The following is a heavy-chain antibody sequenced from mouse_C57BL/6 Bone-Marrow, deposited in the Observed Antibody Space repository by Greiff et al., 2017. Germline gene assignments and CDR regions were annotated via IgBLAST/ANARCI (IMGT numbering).Heavy chain of an antibody. CDR2: INPNNGGT. J-gene: IGHJ3*01. Sequence: DVKLQESGPELVKPGASVKISCKASGYTFTDYYMNWVKQSHGKSLEWIGDINPNNGGTSYNQKFKGKATLTVDKSSSTAYMELRSLTSEDSAVYYCARDDDYDGPFAYWGQGTLVTVSA. CDR1: GYTFTDYY. CDR3: ARDDDYDGPFAY. D-gene: IGHD2-4*01. V-gene: IGHV1-26*01.